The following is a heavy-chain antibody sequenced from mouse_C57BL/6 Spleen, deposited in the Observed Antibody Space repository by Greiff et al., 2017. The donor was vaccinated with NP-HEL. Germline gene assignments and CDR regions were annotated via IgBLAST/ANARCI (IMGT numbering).Heavy chain of an antibody. V-gene: IGHV1-50*01. CDR3: ASNYGGYYFDY. D-gene: IGHD1-1*01. J-gene: IGHJ2*01. CDR1: GYTFTSYW. CDR2: IDPSDSYT. Sequence: QVQLQQPGAELVKPGASVKLSCKASGYTFTSYWMQWVKQRPGQGLEWIGEIDPSDSYTNYNQKFKGKATLTVDTSSSTAYMQLSSLTSEDSAVYYCASNYGGYYFDYWGQGTTLTVSS.